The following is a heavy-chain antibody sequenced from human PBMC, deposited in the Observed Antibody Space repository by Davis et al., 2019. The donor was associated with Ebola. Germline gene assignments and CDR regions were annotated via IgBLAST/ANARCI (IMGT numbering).Heavy chain of an antibody. D-gene: IGHD6-19*01. V-gene: IGHV3-7*01. Sequence: GESLKISCEVSGFTFSDYYMSWIRQAPGKGLEWVANIKQGGNEKFYLDSVRGRFTISRDDAKNSVYLQMNSLRAEDTAMYYCAKLEDSGWTHDYWGQGTLVTVSS. CDR1: GFTFSDYY. J-gene: IGHJ4*02. CDR3: AKLEDSGWTHDY. CDR2: IKQGGNEK.